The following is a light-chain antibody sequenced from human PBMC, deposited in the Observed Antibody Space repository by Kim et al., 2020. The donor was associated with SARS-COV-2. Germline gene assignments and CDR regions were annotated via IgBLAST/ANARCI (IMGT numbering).Light chain of an antibody. V-gene: IGKV2-30*02. J-gene: IGKJ2*01. Sequence: QPAPTSCRANQSLVHRDGNTSLSWIQKRPGQSPRRVVYKVSDRYSGVPDRFSGSVSGTDFSLKISRVKAEDVGVYYGLQGTYWPHTFGQGTRLQI. CDR1: QSLVHRDGNTS. CDR2: KVS. CDR3: LQGTYWPHT.